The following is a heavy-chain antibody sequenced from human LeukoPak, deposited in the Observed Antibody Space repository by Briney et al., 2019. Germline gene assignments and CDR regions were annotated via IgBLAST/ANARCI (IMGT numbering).Heavy chain of an antibody. Sequence: SETLSLTCTVSGGSVSSGNYWSWIRQPPGKGLEWIGYIYYSGSTNYNPSLKGRVTISVDTSKNQFSLKLSSVTAADTAMYYCARERWLGHSLDYWGQGTLVTVSS. D-gene: IGHD6-19*01. CDR3: ARERWLGHSLDY. V-gene: IGHV4-61*01. CDR1: GGSVSSGNY. J-gene: IGHJ4*02. CDR2: IYYSGST.